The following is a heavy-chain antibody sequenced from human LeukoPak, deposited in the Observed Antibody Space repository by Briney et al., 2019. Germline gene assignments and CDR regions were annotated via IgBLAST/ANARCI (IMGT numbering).Heavy chain of an antibody. CDR2: INHSGST. CDR3: ARVPDNYYYYGTDA. D-gene: IGHD1-14*01. CDR1: GGSFSGYY. V-gene: IGHV4-34*01. J-gene: IGHJ6*02. Sequence: SETLSLTCAVYGGSFSGYYWSWIRQPPGKGLEWIGEINHSGSTNYNPSLKSRVTISVDTSKNQFSLKLSSVTAADTAVYYCARVPDNYYYYGTDASGQGTTVTVSS.